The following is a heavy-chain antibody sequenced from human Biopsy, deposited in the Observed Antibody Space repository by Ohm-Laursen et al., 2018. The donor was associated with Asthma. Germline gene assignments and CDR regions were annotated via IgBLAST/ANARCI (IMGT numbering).Heavy chain of an antibody. CDR3: ARQSGQDYGDSSGFDI. CDR2: VSSDGHNK. CDR1: GFTFRSYA. J-gene: IGHJ3*02. D-gene: IGHD3-22*01. Sequence: SSLRLSCSASGFTFRSYAMHWVRQGPGKGLEWVALVSSDGHNKYYEDSVKGRFTISRDNSRNRLYLQINRLTVEDSAVYFCARQSGQDYGDSSGFDIWGQGTKVAVSS. V-gene: IGHV3-30-3*01.